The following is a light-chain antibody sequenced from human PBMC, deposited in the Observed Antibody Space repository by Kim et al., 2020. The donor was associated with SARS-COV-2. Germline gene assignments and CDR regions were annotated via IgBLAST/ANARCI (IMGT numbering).Light chain of an antibody. CDR3: AAWDDSLSGVI. V-gene: IGLV1-47*01. CDR2: RNN. J-gene: IGLJ2*01. Sequence: GQRVTISCSGSSSNVGSNYVYWYQQRPGTAPKVLIYRNNQRPSGVPDRFSGSKSGTSASLAISGLRSEDEADFYCAAWDDSLSGVIFGGGTQLTVL. CDR1: SSNVGSNY.